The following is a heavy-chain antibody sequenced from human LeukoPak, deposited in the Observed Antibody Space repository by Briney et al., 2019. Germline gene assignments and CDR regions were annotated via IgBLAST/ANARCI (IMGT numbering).Heavy chain of an antibody. D-gene: IGHD3-9*01. V-gene: IGHV3-23*01. Sequence: GASLRLSCVASGFTFSNYAMSWVRQAPGKGLEWVSAVTGSGTNRYYADSLKGRFTTSRDNSKNTVFLQMNSLRHEDTAIYYCVIWGDYDVLTGYYVPDYWGQGTLVTVAS. CDR2: VTGSGTNR. CDR1: GFTFSNYA. CDR3: VIWGDYDVLTGYYVPDY. J-gene: IGHJ4*02.